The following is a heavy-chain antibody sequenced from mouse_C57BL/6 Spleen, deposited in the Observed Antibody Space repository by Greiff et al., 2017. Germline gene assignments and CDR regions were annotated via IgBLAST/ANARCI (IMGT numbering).Heavy chain of an antibody. CDR1: GFTFSSYA. CDR3: ARGGIDYYGSSLFAY. Sequence: EVMLVESGGGLVKPGGSLKLSCAASGFTFSSYAMSWVRQTPEKRLEWVATISDGGSYTYYPDNVKGRFTISRDNAKNNLYLQMSHLKSEDTAMYYCARGGIDYYGSSLFAYWGQGTLVTVSA. V-gene: IGHV5-4*03. D-gene: IGHD1-1*01. CDR2: ISDGGSYT. J-gene: IGHJ3*01.